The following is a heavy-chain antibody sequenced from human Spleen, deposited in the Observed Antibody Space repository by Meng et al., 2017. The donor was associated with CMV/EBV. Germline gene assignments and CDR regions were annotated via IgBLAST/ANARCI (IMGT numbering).Heavy chain of an antibody. CDR2: IYSGGST. V-gene: IGHV3-66*02. Sequence: SGFTVSHSYMSWVRQAPGKGLEWVSVIYSGGSTYYADSVKGRFTISRDNSKHTLYLQMNSLRAEDTAVYYCARGRRDGYKKLHYFDYWGQGTLVTVSS. D-gene: IGHD5-24*01. J-gene: IGHJ4*02. CDR3: ARGRRDGYKKLHYFDY. CDR1: GFTVSHSY.